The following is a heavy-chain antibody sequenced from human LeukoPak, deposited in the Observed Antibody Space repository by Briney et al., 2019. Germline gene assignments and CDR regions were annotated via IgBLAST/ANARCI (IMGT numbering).Heavy chain of an antibody. CDR3: ARDLGTVMSGVDY. Sequence: AGGSLRLSCAASGFTFSSYGMHWVRQAPGKGLEWVAFIRYDGSNKYYADSVKGRFTISRDNSKNTLYLQMNSLRAEDTAVYYCARDLGTVMSGVDYWGQGTLVTVSS. CDR2: IRYDGSNK. D-gene: IGHD4-17*01. V-gene: IGHV3-30*02. J-gene: IGHJ4*02. CDR1: GFTFSSYG.